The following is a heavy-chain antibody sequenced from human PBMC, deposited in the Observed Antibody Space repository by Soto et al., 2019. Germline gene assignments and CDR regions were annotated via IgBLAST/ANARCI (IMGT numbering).Heavy chain of an antibody. D-gene: IGHD1-20*01. Sequence: QVQLQESGPGLVKPSGTLSLTCAVSGGSISSSYWWSWVRQPPGKGLEWIGEIYHSGSTNYNPSLKSRVAISVDSSEDQFSLKLSSGTAADTAVYYCASWGAYNWNGPGYGGQGTLVTVSS. CDR1: GGSISSSYW. CDR2: IYHSGST. J-gene: IGHJ4*02. V-gene: IGHV4-4*02. CDR3: ASWGAYNWNGPGY.